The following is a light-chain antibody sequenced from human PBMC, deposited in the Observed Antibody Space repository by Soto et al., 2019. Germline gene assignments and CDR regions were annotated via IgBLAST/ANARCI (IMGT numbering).Light chain of an antibody. Sequence: ETVMTQSPATLSVSPGERATISCSASQSVSSNLAWYQQKPGQPPRLLIYGASARATGIPARFSGSGSGTEFTLTISSPQSEDFAMYYCQQYNTLPPGITFGGGTKVQIK. V-gene: IGKV3D-15*01. CDR2: GAS. CDR1: QSVSSN. CDR3: QQYNTLPPGIT. J-gene: IGKJ4*01.